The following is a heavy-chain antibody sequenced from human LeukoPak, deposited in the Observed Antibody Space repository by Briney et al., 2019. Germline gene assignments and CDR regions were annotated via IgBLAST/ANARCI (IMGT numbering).Heavy chain of an antibody. D-gene: IGHD3-16*01. CDR3: ARIPGGYYYGMDV. CDR1: GFTSSSYS. Sequence: GGSLRLSCAASGFTSSSYSMNWVRQAPGKGLEWVSYTSSRSSNIYYADSVKGRFTISRDNAKNSLYLQMNSLRDEDTAVYYCARIPGGYYYGMDVWGQGTTVTVSS. CDR2: TSSRSSNI. J-gene: IGHJ6*02. V-gene: IGHV3-48*02.